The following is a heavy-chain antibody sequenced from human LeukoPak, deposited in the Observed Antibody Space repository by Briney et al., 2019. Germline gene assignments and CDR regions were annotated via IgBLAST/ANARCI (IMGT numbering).Heavy chain of an antibody. CDR3: ARIMVRGVTHAFDI. J-gene: IGHJ3*02. CDR1: GFSLSTSAMC. D-gene: IGHD3-10*01. Sequence: SGPALVKPTQILTLTCTFSGFSLSTSAMCVSWIRQPPGKALEWLARIDWDDDKYYSTSLKTRLTISKDTSKNQVVLTITNMDPVATATYYCARIMVRGVTHAFDIWGKGKMVTVS. CDR2: IDWDDDK. V-gene: IGHV2-70*11.